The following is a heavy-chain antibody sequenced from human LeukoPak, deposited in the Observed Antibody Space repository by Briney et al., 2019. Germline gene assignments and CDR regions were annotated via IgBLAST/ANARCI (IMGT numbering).Heavy chain of an antibody. Sequence: SQTLSLTCAISGDSVSSNSVTWNWIRQSPSIGLEWLGRTYYRSTWYNDYAVSVRGRITVNPDTSKNQFSLHLNSVTPEDTAVYYCARRLTQYDCFDPWGQGILVTVSS. CDR2: TYYRSTWYN. V-gene: IGHV6-1*01. J-gene: IGHJ5*02. CDR3: ARRLTQYDCFDP. D-gene: IGHD2-2*01. CDR1: GDSVSSNSVT.